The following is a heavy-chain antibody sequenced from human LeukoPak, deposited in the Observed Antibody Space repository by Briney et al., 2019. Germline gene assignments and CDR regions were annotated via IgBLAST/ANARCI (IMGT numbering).Heavy chain of an antibody. Sequence: SETLSLTCTVSGGSISSYYWSWIRQPPGKGLEWIGYIYYSGSTNYNPSLKSRVTISVDTSKNQFSLKLSSVTAADTAVYYCARGYCSSTSCYHLDYWGQGTLVTVSS. CDR1: GGSISSYY. V-gene: IGHV4-59*01. D-gene: IGHD2-2*01. J-gene: IGHJ4*02. CDR3: ARGYCSSTSCYHLDY. CDR2: IYYSGST.